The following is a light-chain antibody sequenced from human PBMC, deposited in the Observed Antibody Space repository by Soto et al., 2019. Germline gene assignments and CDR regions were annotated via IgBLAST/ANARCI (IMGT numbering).Light chain of an antibody. J-gene: IGKJ3*01. CDR1: QSVSNNF. Sequence: EIVLTQSPGTLSLSPGQRATLACRASQSVSNNFLAWYQQKAGQAPRLLIYGASSRATGIPDRFSGSGSGTYFTLTISRLEPEDFAVYYSQLFGSSPRFTFGPGTKVDI. CDR2: GAS. CDR3: QLFGSSPRFT. V-gene: IGKV3-20*01.